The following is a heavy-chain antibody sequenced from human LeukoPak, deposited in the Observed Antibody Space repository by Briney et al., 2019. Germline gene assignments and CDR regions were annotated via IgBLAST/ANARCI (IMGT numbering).Heavy chain of an antibody. D-gene: IGHD1-14*01. Sequence: GASVKVSCKASGYAFSNYFMNWVRQAPGQGLEWMGWINTNTGNPTYAHGFTGRFVFSLDTSVSMAYLQISSLKAEDTAVYYCARLGTPTFYYYMDVWGKGTTVTVSS. V-gene: IGHV7-4-1*04. J-gene: IGHJ6*03. CDR2: INTNTGNP. CDR3: ARLGTPTFYYYMDV. CDR1: GYAFSNYF.